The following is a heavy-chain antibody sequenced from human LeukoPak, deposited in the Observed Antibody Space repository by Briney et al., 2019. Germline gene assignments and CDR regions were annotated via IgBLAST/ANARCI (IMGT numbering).Heavy chain of an antibody. CDR3: AKDSAGYSYGYWDY. Sequence: PGGSLRLSCAASGFTFSSNAMTWVRQAPGRGLEWVSTIRGNGGGTHYAESLRGRFTISRDNSKSTVYLQMNSLSAEDTAIYYCAKDSAGYSYGYWDYWGQGTLVTVSS. CDR1: GFTFSSNA. D-gene: IGHD5-18*01. CDR2: IRGNGGGT. J-gene: IGHJ4*02. V-gene: IGHV3-23*01.